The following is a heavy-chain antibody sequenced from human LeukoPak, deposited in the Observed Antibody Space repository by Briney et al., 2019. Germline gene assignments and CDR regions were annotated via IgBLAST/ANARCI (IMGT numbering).Heavy chain of an antibody. Sequence: ASVKVSCKASGYTFTGYYMHWVRQAPGQGFEWMGWINPNSGGTNYAQDFHSRVTMTRDKSISTPYLELIRLRSDDNAVYYCSRAGDSGRLAGGEGTLVTVSS. V-gene: IGHV1-2*02. J-gene: IGHJ4*02. CDR1: GYTFTGYY. CDR2: INPNSGGT. CDR3: SRAGDSGRLA. D-gene: IGHD1-26*01.